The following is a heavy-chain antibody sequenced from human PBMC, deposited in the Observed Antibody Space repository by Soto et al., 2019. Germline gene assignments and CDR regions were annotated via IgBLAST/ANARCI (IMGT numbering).Heavy chain of an antibody. CDR3: ARQRGWYRNFDY. CDR2: IYYSGST. V-gene: IGHV4-59*08. J-gene: IGHJ4*02. CDR1: GGSISSYY. D-gene: IGHD6-19*01. Sequence: SETLSLTCTVSGGSISSYYWSWIRQPPGKGLEWIGYIYYSGSTNYNPSLKSRVTISVDTSKNQFSLKLSSVTAADTAVYYCARQRGWYRNFDYWGQGTLVTVSS.